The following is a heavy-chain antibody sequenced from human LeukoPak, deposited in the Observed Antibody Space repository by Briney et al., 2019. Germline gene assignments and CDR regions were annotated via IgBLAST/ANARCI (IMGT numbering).Heavy chain of an antibody. CDR1: SDSISGYY. CDR3: ARHMRITMVRGVLRAFDI. V-gene: IGHV4-34*01. CDR2: INHSGST. J-gene: IGHJ3*02. D-gene: IGHD3-10*01. Sequence: SETLSLTCSVSSDSISGYYWSWLRQPPGKGLEWIGEINHSGSTNYNPSLKSRVTISVDTSKNQFSLKLSSVTAADTAVYYCARHMRITMVRGVLRAFDIWGQGTMVTVSS.